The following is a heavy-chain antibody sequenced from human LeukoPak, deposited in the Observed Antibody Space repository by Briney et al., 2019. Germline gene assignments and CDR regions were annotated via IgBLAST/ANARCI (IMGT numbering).Heavy chain of an antibody. CDR2: IKQDGSDI. CDR3: GRFWLGLDY. CDR1: GFTFSGYR. V-gene: IGHV3-7*03. Sequence: PGGSLRLSCAASGFTFSGYRMSWVRQAPGKGVQWVANIKQDGSDIYYVDSVKARFAISRDNTKNSLYLQMNSLRAEDTAVYYCGRFWLGLDYWGQGSLVTVSS. D-gene: IGHD3-3*01. J-gene: IGHJ4*02.